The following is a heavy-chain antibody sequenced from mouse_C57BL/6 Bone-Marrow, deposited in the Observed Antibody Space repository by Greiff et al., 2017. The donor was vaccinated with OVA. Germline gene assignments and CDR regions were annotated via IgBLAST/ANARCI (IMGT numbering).Heavy chain of an antibody. CDR3: ARHEDDYDWFAY. CDR2: IWSDGST. D-gene: IGHD2-4*01. Sequence: VKLQESGPGLVAPSQSLSITCTVSGFSLTSYGVHWVRQPPGKGLEWLVVIWSDGSTTYNSALKSRLSISKDNSKSQVFLKMNSLQTDDTAMYYCARHEDDYDWFAYWGQGTLVTVSA. CDR1: GFSLTSYG. J-gene: IGHJ3*01. V-gene: IGHV2-6-1*01.